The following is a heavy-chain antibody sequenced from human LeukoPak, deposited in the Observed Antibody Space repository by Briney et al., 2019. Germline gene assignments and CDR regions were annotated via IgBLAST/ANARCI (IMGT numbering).Heavy chain of an antibody. J-gene: IGHJ5*02. CDR1: GGSISGYY. CDR2: IYYSGST. Sequence: SGTLSLTCTVSGGSISGYYWSWIRQPPGKGLEWIGYIYYSGSTNYNPSLKSRVTISVDTSKNQFSLKLSSVTAADTAVYYCASSQREWLNWFDPWGQGTLVTVSS. V-gene: IGHV4-59*01. CDR3: ASSQREWLNWFDP. D-gene: IGHD6-19*01.